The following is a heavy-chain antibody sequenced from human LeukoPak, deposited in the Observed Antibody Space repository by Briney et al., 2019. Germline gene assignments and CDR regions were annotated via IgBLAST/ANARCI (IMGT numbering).Heavy chain of an antibody. CDR3: ARETDGVRGYTLDY. CDR2: ISSSSSTI. Sequence: GGSLRLSCAASGFTFSSYSMIWVRQAPGKGLEWASYISSSSSTIYYADSVKGRFTISRDNAKNSLYLQMNSLRAEDTAVYYCARETDGVRGYTLDYWGQGTLVTVSS. CDR1: GFTFSSYS. V-gene: IGHV3-48*04. J-gene: IGHJ4*02. D-gene: IGHD3-10*01.